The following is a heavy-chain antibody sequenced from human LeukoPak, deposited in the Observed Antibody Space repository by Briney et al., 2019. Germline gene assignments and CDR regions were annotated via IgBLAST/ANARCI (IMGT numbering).Heavy chain of an antibody. Sequence: GSLRLSCEASGFTVSSNYMNWVRQAPGKGLEWVSIIYSGGDTFYADYVKGRFTISRHNSENTVYLQMNSLRAEDTAVYYCARLKRAAGANPLDYWGQGTLVTVSS. CDR3: ARLKRAAGANPLDY. D-gene: IGHD6-13*01. CDR2: IYSGGDT. CDR1: GFTVSSNY. V-gene: IGHV3-53*04. J-gene: IGHJ4*02.